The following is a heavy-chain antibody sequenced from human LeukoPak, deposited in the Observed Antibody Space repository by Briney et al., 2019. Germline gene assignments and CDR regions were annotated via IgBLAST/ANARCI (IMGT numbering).Heavy chain of an antibody. Sequence: AGESLKISCEASGFTFSSFAMHWVRQAPGKGLEYVSAISSNGGSTYYANSVKGRFTISRDNSKNTLYLQMGSLRAEDMAVYYCAREAVVVTNYFDFWGQGTLVTVSS. D-gene: IGHD3-22*01. V-gene: IGHV3-64*01. CDR3: AREAVVVTNYFDF. J-gene: IGHJ4*02. CDR1: GFTFSSFA. CDR2: ISSNGGST.